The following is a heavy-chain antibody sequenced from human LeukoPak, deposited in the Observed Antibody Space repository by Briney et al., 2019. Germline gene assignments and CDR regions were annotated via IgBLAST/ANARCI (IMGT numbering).Heavy chain of an antibody. CDR2: ISGGGGST. D-gene: IGHD4-11*01. V-gene: IGHV3-23*01. CDR3: ARDAPYSNHNDAFDI. Sequence: GGSLRLSCAASGFTFSSYAMSWVRQAPGKGLEWVSAISGGGGSTYYADSVQGRFSISRDNSNNTVYLQMSSLRAEDTAVYYCARDAPYSNHNDAFDIWGQGTMVTVSS. CDR1: GFTFSSYA. J-gene: IGHJ3*02.